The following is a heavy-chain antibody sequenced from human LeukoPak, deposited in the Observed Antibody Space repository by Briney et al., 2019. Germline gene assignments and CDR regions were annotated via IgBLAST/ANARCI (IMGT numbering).Heavy chain of an antibody. CDR3: ARDRPVGDYYGSGSYSLDY. CDR2: IYTSGGT. D-gene: IGHD3-10*01. Sequence: SETLSLTCTVSGGSISSYYWTWIRRPAGKGLEWIGRIYTSGGTTYNPSLKSRVTISVDKSKNQLSLKLSSVTAADTAVYYCARDRPVGDYYGSGSYSLDYWGQGTLVTVSS. CDR1: GGSISSYY. V-gene: IGHV4-4*07. J-gene: IGHJ4*02.